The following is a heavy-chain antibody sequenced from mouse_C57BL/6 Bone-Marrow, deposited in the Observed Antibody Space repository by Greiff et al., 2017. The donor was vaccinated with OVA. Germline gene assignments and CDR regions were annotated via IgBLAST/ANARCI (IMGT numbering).Heavy chain of an antibody. Sequence: EVMLVESGAELVRPGASVKLSCTASGFNIKDDYMHWVKQRPEQGLEWIGWIDPENGDTEYASKFQGKATITADTSSNTAYLQLSSLTSEDTAVYYVKRYGPFAYWGQGTLVTVSA. CDR3: KRYGPFAY. V-gene: IGHV14-4*01. CDR2: IDPENGDT. CDR1: GFNIKDDY. D-gene: IGHD1-1*02. J-gene: IGHJ3*01.